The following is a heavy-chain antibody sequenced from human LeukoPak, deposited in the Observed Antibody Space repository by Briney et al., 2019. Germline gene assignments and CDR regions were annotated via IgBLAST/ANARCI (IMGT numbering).Heavy chain of an antibody. J-gene: IGHJ4*02. CDR1: GFTFSSYT. D-gene: IGHD3-3*01. CDR3: ARVPTGYYDFWSLDY. Sequence: GGSLRLSCAASGFTFSSYTMHWVRQAPGKGLEWVVVISYDGSNKYYADSVKGRFTISRDNSKNTLYLQMNSLRAEDTAVYYCARVPTGYYDFWSLDYWGQGTLVTVSS. CDR2: ISYDGSNK. V-gene: IGHV3-30-3*01.